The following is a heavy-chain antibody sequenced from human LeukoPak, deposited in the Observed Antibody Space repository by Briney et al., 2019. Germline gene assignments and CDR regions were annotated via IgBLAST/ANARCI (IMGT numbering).Heavy chain of an antibody. Sequence: SVKVSCKASGGTFSSYAISWVRQAPGQGLEGMGGIIPIFGTANYAQKFQGRVTITADESTSTAYMELSSLRSEDTAVYYCARSSAAAVDYFDYWGQGTLVTVPS. J-gene: IGHJ4*02. D-gene: IGHD6-13*01. CDR3: ARSSAAAVDYFDY. V-gene: IGHV1-69*13. CDR2: IIPIFGTA. CDR1: GGTFSSYA.